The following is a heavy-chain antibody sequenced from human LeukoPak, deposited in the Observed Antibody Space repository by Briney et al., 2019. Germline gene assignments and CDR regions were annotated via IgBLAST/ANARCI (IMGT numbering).Heavy chain of an antibody. D-gene: IGHD1-26*01. V-gene: IGHV1-2*06. J-gene: IGHJ5*02. CDR1: GYTFTGYY. CDR3: ARAPTPRSPRLAFFRNWFDP. Sequence: ASVKVSCKASGYTFTGYYMHWLRQAPGQGLEWMGRINPNSGGTNSAQKFQGRVTITRDTSISTAYMELSRLRSDDTAVYYCARAPTPRSPRLAFFRNWFDPWGQGTLVTVSS. CDR2: INPNSGGT.